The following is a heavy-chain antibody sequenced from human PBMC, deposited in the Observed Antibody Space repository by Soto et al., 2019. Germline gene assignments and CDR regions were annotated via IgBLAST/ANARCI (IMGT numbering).Heavy chain of an antibody. CDR1: GGSISSSNW. J-gene: IGHJ4*02. V-gene: IGHV4-4*02. D-gene: IGHD3-22*01. CDR3: ARDGTDDSSGYYPGYYFDY. CDR2: IYHSGST. Sequence: QVQLQESGPGLVKPSGTLSLTCAVSGGSISSSNWWSWVRQPPGKGLEWIGEIYHSGSTNYNPSLKSRVNISVDKSKNQFSLKLSSVTAADTAVYYCARDGTDDSSGYYPGYYFDYWGQGTLVTVSS.